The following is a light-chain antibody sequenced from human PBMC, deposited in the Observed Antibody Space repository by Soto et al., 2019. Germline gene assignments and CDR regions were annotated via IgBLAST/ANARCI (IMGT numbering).Light chain of an antibody. CDR2: GAS. J-gene: IGKJ1*01. Sequence: EIVLTQSPGILSLSPGERATLSCRASQTITGSYLAWYQQKPCQAPRLLIYGASIRATGIPDRFSGSGSGTDFTLTISRLEPEDFAVYYCQQYGSSPRTFGQGTKVEIK. V-gene: IGKV3-20*01. CDR3: QQYGSSPRT. CDR1: QTITGSY.